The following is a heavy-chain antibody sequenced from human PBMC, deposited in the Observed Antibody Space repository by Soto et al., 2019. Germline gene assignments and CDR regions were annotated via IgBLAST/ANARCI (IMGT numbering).Heavy chain of an antibody. Sequence: QVQLQQWGAGLLKPSETLSLTCAVYGGSFSGYYWSWIRQPPGKGLEWIGEINHSGSTNYNPSLKTRVTISVDTSKNRVSLKLSSVTAADTAVYYCARAFWSGYYLDWFDPWGQGTLVTVFS. CDR2: INHSGST. CDR1: GGSFSGYY. J-gene: IGHJ5*02. V-gene: IGHV4-34*01. CDR3: ARAFWSGYYLDWFDP. D-gene: IGHD3-3*01.